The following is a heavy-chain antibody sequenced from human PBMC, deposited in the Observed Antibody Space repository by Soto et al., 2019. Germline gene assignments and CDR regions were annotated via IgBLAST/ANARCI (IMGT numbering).Heavy chain of an antibody. Sequence: QVQLQESGPGLVKPSQTLSLTCTVSGGSISSGGYYWSWIRQHPGKGLEWIGYIYYSGSTYYNPSLKSRVTMSIDTSKNQFSLKLSSVTVADTAVYYCAASCVACGGFNYYGMDVWGQGTTVTFSS. D-gene: IGHD5-12*01. CDR2: IYYSGST. V-gene: IGHV4-31*03. CDR1: GGSISSGGYY. J-gene: IGHJ6*02. CDR3: AASCVACGGFNYYGMDV.